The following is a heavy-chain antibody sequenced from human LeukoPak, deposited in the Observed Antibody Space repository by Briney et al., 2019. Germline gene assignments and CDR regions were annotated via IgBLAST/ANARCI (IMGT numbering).Heavy chain of an antibody. J-gene: IGHJ4*02. CDR2: ISASAGTT. Sequence: PGGSLRLSCAASGFTFSSYAVSWVRRAPGKGLEWVSSISASAGTTYYADSVKGRFTISRDNSKTTLFLQMNSLRAEDSAVYYCAKEASSSWRDKFFDSWGQGTLVTVSS. CDR3: AKEASSSWRDKFFDS. V-gene: IGHV3-23*01. D-gene: IGHD3-3*01. CDR1: GFTFSSYA.